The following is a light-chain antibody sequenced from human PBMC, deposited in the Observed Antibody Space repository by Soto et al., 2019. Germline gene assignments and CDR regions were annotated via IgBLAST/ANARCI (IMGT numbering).Light chain of an antibody. J-gene: IGKJ1*01. V-gene: IGKV3-20*01. CDR2: GAS. CDR3: QQYGRAPAWT. CDR1: QSISSSY. Sequence: EIVLTQSPGTLSLSPGERATLSCRASQSISSSYLAWYQQKPGQAPRLLIYGASKRATGIPDRFSGSGSGTDFPLTVRRLESEDLAVYYCQQYGRAPAWTFGQGTKVEIK.